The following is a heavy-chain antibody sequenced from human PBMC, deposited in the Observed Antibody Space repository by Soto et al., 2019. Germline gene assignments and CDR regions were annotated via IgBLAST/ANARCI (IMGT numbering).Heavy chain of an antibody. CDR3: ARSQGGSSSLDIYYYYYYGMDV. D-gene: IGHD2-15*01. Sequence: QVQLVQSGAEVKKPGSSVKVSCKAPGGTFSSYAISWVXXXXXXGXEWMGGIIPIFGTAKYAQKFQGRVTITADESTSTGYMELSSLRSEDTAVYYCARSQGGSSSLDIYYYYYYGMDVWGQGTTVTVSS. CDR1: GGTFSSYA. J-gene: IGHJ6*02. V-gene: IGHV1-69*01. CDR2: IIPIFGTA.